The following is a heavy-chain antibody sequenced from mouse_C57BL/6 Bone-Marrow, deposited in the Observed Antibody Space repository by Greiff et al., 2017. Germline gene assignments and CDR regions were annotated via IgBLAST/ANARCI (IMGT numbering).Heavy chain of an antibody. J-gene: IGHJ2*01. Sequence: VQLQQSGAELVRPGASVKLSCTASGFNIKDDYMHWVKQRPEQGLEWIGWIDPENGDTEYASKFQGKATITADTSSNTAYLQLSSLTSEDTAIYYCARSFYDFDYWGQGTTLTVSS. D-gene: IGHD2-10*01. CDR3: ARSFYDFDY. CDR1: GFNIKDDY. CDR2: IDPENGDT. V-gene: IGHV14-4*01.